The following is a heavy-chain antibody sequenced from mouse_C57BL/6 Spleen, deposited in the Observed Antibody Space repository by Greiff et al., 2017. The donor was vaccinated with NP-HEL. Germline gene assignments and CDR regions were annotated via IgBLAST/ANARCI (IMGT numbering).Heavy chain of an antibody. CDR2: IYPGDGDT. V-gene: IGHV1-82*01. J-gene: IGHJ2*01. CDR1: GYAFSSSW. Sequence: LVKPGASVKISCKASGYAFSSSWMNWVKQRPGKGLEWIGRIYPGDGDTNYNGKFKGKATLTADKSSSTAYMQLSSLTSEDSAVYFCARWGTTVVAFDYWGQGTTLTVSS. CDR3: ARWGTTVVAFDY. D-gene: IGHD1-1*01.